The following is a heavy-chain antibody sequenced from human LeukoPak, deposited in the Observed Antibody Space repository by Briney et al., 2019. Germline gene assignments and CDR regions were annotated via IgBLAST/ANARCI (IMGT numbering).Heavy chain of an antibody. CDR3: ARGHGGYIDS. Sequence: SQTLSLTCAISGDSVSSNSAAWNWIRQSPSRGLVWLGRTYYRSKWYDAYAESVRSRITIKPDTSRNQLSLQLDSVTPEDTAVYFCARGHGGYIDSWGQGTLVTVSS. D-gene: IGHD5-12*01. CDR1: GDSVSSNSAA. J-gene: IGHJ4*02. CDR2: TYYRSKWYD. V-gene: IGHV6-1*01.